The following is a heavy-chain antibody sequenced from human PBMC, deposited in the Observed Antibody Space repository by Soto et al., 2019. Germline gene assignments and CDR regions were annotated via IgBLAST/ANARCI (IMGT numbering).Heavy chain of an antibody. Sequence: SENLSLTCVVSGYSISSVNLWSWVRPSPGRGLEWIGEIYHSGSTNYNPSLKSRVTVSVDKSKNQFSLQLTSVTAADTAVYYCATFSGFFTISPFDAWGQGILVTV. J-gene: IGHJ5*02. V-gene: IGHV4-4*02. D-gene: IGHD2-8*01. CDR1: GYSISSVNL. CDR3: ATFSGFFTISPFDA. CDR2: IYHSGST.